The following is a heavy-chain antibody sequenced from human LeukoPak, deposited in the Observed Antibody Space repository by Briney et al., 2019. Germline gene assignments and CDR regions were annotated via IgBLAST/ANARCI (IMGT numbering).Heavy chain of an antibody. CDR1: GGSISSYY. V-gene: IGHV4-59*08. J-gene: IGHJ4*02. CDR3: ASGYSSGWYSW. CDR2: ICYSGST. D-gene: IGHD6-19*01. Sequence: SETLSLTCTVSGGSISSYYWSWIRQPPGKGLEWIGYICYSGSTNYNPSLKSRVIISVDTSKNQFSLKVSSVTAADTAVYYCASGYSSGWYSWWGQGTLVTVSS.